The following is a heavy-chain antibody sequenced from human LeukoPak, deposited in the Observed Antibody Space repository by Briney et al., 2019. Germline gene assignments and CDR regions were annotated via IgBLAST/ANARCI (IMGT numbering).Heavy chain of an antibody. Sequence: GASVKVSCTASGYTFTAYYMHWVRQAPGQGLEWMGWINPNSGGTNFAQTFQGRVTMTRDTSISTVSMELSRLRSDDTAVYYCAREGHCSGGSCLDYWGQGTLVTVSS. CDR1: GYTFTAYY. D-gene: IGHD2-15*01. CDR2: INPNSGGT. CDR3: AREGHCSGGSCLDY. V-gene: IGHV1-2*02. J-gene: IGHJ4*02.